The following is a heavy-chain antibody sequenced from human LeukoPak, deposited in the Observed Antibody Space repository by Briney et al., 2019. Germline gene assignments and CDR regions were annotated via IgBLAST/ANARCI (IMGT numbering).Heavy chain of an antibody. CDR3: ARESVTTFRYGVDV. Sequence: RSLRPSCAASGFTFSSYGMHWVRQAPGKGLEWVAVIWYDGSNKYYADSVKGRFTISRDNPKNTLYLQMNSLRAEDTAVYYCARESVTTFRYGVDVWGQGTTVTVSS. J-gene: IGHJ6*02. CDR2: IWYDGSNK. V-gene: IGHV3-33*01. CDR1: GFTFSSYG. D-gene: IGHD4-17*01.